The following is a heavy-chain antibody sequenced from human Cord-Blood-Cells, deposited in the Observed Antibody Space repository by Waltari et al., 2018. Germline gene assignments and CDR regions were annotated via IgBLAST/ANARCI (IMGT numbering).Heavy chain of an antibody. D-gene: IGHD3-22*01. Sequence: QVQLVQSGAEVKKPGFSVKVSCKASGGTFSSYPISWLRQARGHALEWMGGIITIFGTANYAQKFQGRVTITADESTSTAYMELSSLRSEDTAVYYCARVDLYYDSSGYYSYYFDYWGQGTLVTVSS. J-gene: IGHJ4*02. CDR3: ARVDLYYDSSGYYSYYFDY. CDR2: IITIFGTA. CDR1: GGTFSSYP. V-gene: IGHV1-69*01.